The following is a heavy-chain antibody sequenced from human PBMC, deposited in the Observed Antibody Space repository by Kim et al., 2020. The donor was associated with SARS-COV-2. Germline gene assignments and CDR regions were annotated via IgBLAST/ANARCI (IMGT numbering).Heavy chain of an antibody. V-gene: IGHV1-18*04. CDR3: ARVGGLLPLHLVTMVRGTWFDP. Sequence: ASVKVSCKASGYTFTSYGISWVRQAPGQGLEWMGWISAYNGNTNYAQKLQGRVTMTTDTSTSTAYMELRSLRSDDTAVYYCARVGGLLPLHLVTMVRGTWFDPWGQGTLVTVSS. CDR2: ISAYNGNT. CDR1: GYTFTSYG. J-gene: IGHJ5*02. D-gene: IGHD3-10*01.